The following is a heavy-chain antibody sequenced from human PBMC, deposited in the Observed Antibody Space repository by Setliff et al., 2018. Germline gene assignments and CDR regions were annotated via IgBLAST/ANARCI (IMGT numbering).Heavy chain of an antibody. CDR3: ARDYPGPDH. J-gene: IGHJ5*02. Sequence: GGSLRLSCAASGFTFDDYTMHWVRQAPGKGLEWVSLISWDGGSTSYADFVKGRFTISRDNSKNSLYLQMNSLRAEDTALYYCARDYPGPDHWGQGTLVTVSS. CDR1: GFTFDDYT. CDR2: ISWDGGST. V-gene: IGHV3-43*01.